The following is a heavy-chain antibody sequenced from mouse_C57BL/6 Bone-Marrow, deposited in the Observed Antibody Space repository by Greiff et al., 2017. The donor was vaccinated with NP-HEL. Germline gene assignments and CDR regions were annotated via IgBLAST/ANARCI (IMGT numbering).Heavy chain of an antibody. Sequence: EVQLQQSGPELVKPGASVKISCKASGYTFTDYYMNWVKQSHGKSLEWIGDINPNNGGTSYNQKFKGKATLTVDKSSSTAYMELRSLTSEDSAVYDCARGVITTPWYFDVWGTGTTVTVSS. V-gene: IGHV1-26*01. CDR1: GYTFTDYY. CDR3: ARGVITTPWYFDV. D-gene: IGHD1-1*01. J-gene: IGHJ1*03. CDR2: INPNNGGT.